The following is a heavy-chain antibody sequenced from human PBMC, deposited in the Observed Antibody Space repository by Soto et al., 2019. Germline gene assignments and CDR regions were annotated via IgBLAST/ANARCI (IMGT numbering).Heavy chain of an antibody. CDR2: ISGSGGRT. CDR3: ARGINFGGNSRAFDS. V-gene: IGHV3-23*01. D-gene: IGHD2-21*02. CDR1: GFTFSSYS. J-gene: IGHJ4*02. Sequence: GGSLRLSCVASGFTFSSYSMSWVRQAPGKGLEWVSVISGSGGRTYYADSVKGRFTISRDDSKNTLYLQMNSLRAEDTAVYYCARGINFGGNSRAFDSWGQGTLVTVSS.